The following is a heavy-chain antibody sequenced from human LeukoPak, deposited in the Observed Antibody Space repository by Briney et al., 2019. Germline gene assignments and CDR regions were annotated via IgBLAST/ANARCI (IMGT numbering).Heavy chain of an antibody. V-gene: IGHV3-11*01. CDR2: ISSSGSSI. J-gene: IGHJ6*02. CDR1: GFTFSDYY. D-gene: IGHD5-18*01. Sequence: GGAVRLSCAASGFTFSDYYMSGLRQAPGKGLEWVSYISSSGSSIYYADSVKGRFTISRDDDKHSLYLQMNSLRAEETAVYYCARDRAMVGLGYYYGMDVWGQGTTVTVS. CDR3: ARDRAMVGLGYYYGMDV.